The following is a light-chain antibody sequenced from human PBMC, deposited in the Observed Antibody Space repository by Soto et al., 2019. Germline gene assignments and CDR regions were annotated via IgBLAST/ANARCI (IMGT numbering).Light chain of an antibody. CDR3: AAWDDSLSARS. V-gene: IGLV1-47*01. J-gene: IGLJ2*01. CDR2: RNN. CDR1: SSNVGNNY. Sequence: QPVLTQPPSASGTPGQRITISCSGSSSNVGNNYLYWYQQLPGTAPKLLIYRNNQRPSGVPDRFSGSKSGTSGSLAISGLRSEDEADYYCAAWDDSLSARSFGGGTKLTVL.